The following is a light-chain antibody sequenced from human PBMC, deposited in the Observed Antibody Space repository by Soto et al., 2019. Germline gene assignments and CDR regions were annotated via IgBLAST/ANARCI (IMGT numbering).Light chain of an antibody. CDR2: DVS. CDR1: SSDVGGYDF. CDR3: CSYAGDLAL. V-gene: IGLV2-11*01. Sequence: QSVLTQPRSVSGSPGQSVTISCTGTSSDVGGYDFVSWYQQHPGKAPKLMISDVSKRPSGVPDRFSGSKSGDTASQTISGLQAEDEADYYCCSYAGDLALFGGGTKVTVL. J-gene: IGLJ2*01.